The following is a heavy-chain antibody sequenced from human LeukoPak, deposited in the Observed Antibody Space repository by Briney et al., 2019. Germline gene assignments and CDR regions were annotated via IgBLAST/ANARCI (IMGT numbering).Heavy chain of an antibody. CDR3: ARVLYFRENSYAGPFDQ. CDR1: GFIFSNFW. D-gene: IGHD5-18*01. J-gene: IGHJ4*02. Sequence: PGGSLRLSCEASGFIFSNFWMSWVRQAPGKGLEWVANIREDGSEAYYVDFVKGRFTISRDNDKNSLHLQMNSLRVEDTAVYYCARVLYFRENSYAGPFDQWGQGTLVTVPS. CDR2: IREDGSEA. V-gene: IGHV3-7*01.